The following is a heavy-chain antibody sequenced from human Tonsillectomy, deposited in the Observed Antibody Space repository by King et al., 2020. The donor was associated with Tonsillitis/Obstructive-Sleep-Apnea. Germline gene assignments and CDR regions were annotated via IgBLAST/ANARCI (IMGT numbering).Heavy chain of an antibody. D-gene: IGHD4-17*01. CDR2: IYYNGST. V-gene: IGHV4-39*01. CDR3: ATLVTDYGDYSIDF. CDR1: GGSISSSSYS. Sequence: QLQESGPGLVKPSETLSLTCTVSGGSISSSSYSWGWIRQPPGKRLEWIGTIYYNGSTHYNPSLKSRVTISADTSKNQFSLKLSSVTAADTAVYYCATLVTDYGDYSIDFWGQGTLVTVSS. J-gene: IGHJ4*02.